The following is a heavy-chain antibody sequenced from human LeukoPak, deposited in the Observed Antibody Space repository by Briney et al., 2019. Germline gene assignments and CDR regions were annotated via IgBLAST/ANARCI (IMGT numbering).Heavy chain of an antibody. CDR3: ARHEYSSSWGYYYYYMDV. Sequence: ASVKVSCKASGYTFTSYDINWVRQATGQGLEWMGWMSPNSGNTGYAQKFQGRVTMTRNTSISTAYMELSSLRSEDTAVYYCARHEYSSSWGYYYYYMDVWGKGTTVTVSS. CDR2: MSPNSGNT. J-gene: IGHJ6*03. CDR1: GYTFTSYD. D-gene: IGHD6-6*01. V-gene: IGHV1-8*01.